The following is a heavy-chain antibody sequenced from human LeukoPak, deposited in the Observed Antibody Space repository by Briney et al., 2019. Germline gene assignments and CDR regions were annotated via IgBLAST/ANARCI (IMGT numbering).Heavy chain of an antibody. CDR1: GYTFTSYY. V-gene: IGHV1-46*01. CDR3: ARGYYGPFYYYYYMDV. CDR2: INPSGGST. Sequence: ASVKVSCKASGYTFTSYYMHWVRQAPGQGLEWMGIINPSGGSTSYAQKFQGRVTMTRDMSTSTVYMELSSLRSEDTAVYYCARGYYGPFYYYYYMDVWGKGTTVTISS. D-gene: IGHD3-10*01. J-gene: IGHJ6*03.